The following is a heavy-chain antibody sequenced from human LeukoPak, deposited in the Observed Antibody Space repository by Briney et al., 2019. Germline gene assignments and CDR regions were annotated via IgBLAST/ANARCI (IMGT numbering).Heavy chain of an antibody. CDR1: GFTFSSYA. D-gene: IGHD2-2*01. CDR3: ARDKGYCSSTSCYGYYYYGMDV. Sequence: GGSLRLSCAASGFTFSSYAMHWVRQAPGKGLEWVAVILYDGSNKYHADSVKGRFTSSRDNSKNTLYLQMNSLRTEDTAVYYCARDKGYCSSTSCYGYYYYGMDVWGKETTVTVS. CDR2: ILYDGSNK. V-gene: IGHV3-30*04. J-gene: IGHJ6*04.